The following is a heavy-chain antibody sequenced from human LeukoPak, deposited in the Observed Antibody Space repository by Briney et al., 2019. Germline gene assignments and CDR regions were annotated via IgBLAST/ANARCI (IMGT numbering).Heavy chain of an antibody. CDR3: ARGPELDLAGAFDI. V-gene: IGHV4-34*01. D-gene: IGHD1-7*01. CDR2: INHSGST. CDR1: GGSFSGYY. J-gene: IGHJ3*02. Sequence: PSETLSLTCAVYGGSFSGYYWSWIRQPPGKGLEWIGEINHSGSTNYNPSLKSRVTISVDTSKNQFSLKLSSVTAADTAVYYCARGPELDLAGAFDIWGQGTMVTVSS.